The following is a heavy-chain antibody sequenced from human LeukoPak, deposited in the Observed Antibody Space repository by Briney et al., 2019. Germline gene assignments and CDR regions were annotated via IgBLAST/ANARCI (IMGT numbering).Heavy chain of an antibody. CDR2: IYSGGST. D-gene: IGHD3-10*01. V-gene: IGHV3-53*01. J-gene: IGHJ4*02. CDR3: ARAKPKNMVRGLIMRRESRYYFDY. Sequence: GGSLGLSCAASGFTVSSNYMSWVRQAPGKGLEWVSVIYSGGSTYYADSVKGRFTISRDNSKSTLYIQMNSLRAEDTAVYYCARAKPKNMVRGLIMRRESRYYFDYWGQGTLVTVSS. CDR1: GFTVSSNY.